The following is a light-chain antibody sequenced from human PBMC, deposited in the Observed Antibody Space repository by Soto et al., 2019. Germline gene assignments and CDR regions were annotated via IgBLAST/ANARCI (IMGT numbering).Light chain of an antibody. CDR2: EVT. J-gene: IGLJ2*01. CDR3: ISYTTSRTLV. V-gene: IGLV2-14*01. Sequence: QSALTQPASVSGSPGQSITISCTGTSSDVGAYNYVSWYQQRPGKAPKLVIYEVTNRPSGVSNRLSASKSGNTASLTVSGLQAEDEADYYCISYTTSRTLVFGGGTKLTVL. CDR1: SSDVGAYNY.